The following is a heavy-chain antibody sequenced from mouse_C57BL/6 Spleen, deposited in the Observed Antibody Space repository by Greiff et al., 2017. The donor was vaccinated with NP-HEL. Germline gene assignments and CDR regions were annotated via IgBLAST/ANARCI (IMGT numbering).Heavy chain of an antibody. D-gene: IGHD2-4*01. CDR3: ARRDNPYYDYFYFDY. CDR1: GYTFTSYW. V-gene: IGHV1-61*01. Sequence: QVHVKQPGAELVRPGSSVKLSCKASGYTFTSYWMDWVKQRPGQGLEWIGNIYPSDSETHYNQKFKDKATLTVDKSSSTAYMQLSSLTSEDSAVYYCARRDNPYYDYFYFDYWGQGTTLTVSS. CDR2: IYPSDSET. J-gene: IGHJ2*01.